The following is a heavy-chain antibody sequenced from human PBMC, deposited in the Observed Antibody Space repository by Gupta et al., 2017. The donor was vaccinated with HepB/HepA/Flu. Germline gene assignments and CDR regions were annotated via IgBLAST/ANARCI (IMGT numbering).Heavy chain of an antibody. V-gene: IGHV4-59*01. CDR3: ARDHGNWFDP. Sequence: QVQLQESGPGLVKPSETLSLTCTVSGGSISSYYWSWIRQPPGKGLEWIGYIYYSGSTNYNPSLKSRVTISVDTSKNQFSLKLSSVTAADTAVYYCARDHGNWFDPWGQGTLVTVYS. J-gene: IGHJ5*02. CDR1: GGSISSYY. CDR2: IYYSGST.